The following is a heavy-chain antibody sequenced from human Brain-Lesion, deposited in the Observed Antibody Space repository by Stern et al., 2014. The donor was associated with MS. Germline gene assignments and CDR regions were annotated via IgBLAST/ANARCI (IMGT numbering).Heavy chain of an antibody. CDR1: GGSISSGGYY. Sequence: VQLVESGPGLVKPSQTLSLSCTVSGGSISSGGYYWSWIRQPAGEGLEWIGRIFNSGSTSYNPSLKSRVTISIDTSKNQFSLRLTSMTAADTAVYYCARGRVVPGFQYYATDVWGQGTTVIVSS. D-gene: IGHD2-2*01. V-gene: IGHV4-61*02. CDR2: IFNSGST. J-gene: IGHJ6*02. CDR3: ARGRVVPGFQYYATDV.